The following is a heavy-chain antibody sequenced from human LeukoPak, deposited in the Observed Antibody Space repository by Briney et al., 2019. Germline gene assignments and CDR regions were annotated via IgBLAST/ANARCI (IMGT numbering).Heavy chain of an antibody. CDR2: IWYDGSNK. J-gene: IGHJ4*02. V-gene: IGHV3-33*01. Sequence: GRSLRLSCAASGFTFSSYGMHWVRQAPGKGLEWVAVIWYDGSNKYYADSVKGRFTISRDNSKNTLYLQMNSLRAEDTAVYHCARDVTMDGYDGALDYWGQGTLVTVSS. CDR3: ARDVTMDGYDGALDY. CDR1: GFTFSSYG. D-gene: IGHD5-12*01.